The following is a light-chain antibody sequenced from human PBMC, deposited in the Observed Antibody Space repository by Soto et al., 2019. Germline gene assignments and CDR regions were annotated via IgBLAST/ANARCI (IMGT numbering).Light chain of an antibody. J-gene: IGKJ4*01. Sequence: EIVLTQSPATLSSSPGERATLSCRASQSVSSYLAWYQQKPGQAPRLLIYDASNRATGIPARFSGSGSGTVFTITSSSLEPEDFAFYYCQHRSTWPRTFGGGTKVEIK. CDR3: QHRSTWPRT. CDR2: DAS. CDR1: QSVSSY. V-gene: IGKV3-11*01.